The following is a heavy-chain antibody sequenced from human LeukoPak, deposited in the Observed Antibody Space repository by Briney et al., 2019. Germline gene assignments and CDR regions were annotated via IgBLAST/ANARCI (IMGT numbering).Heavy chain of an antibody. CDR1: GGSFSGYY. CDR3: ARGRANYYYYYGMDV. J-gene: IGHJ6*02. CDR2: INHSGST. Sequence: SETLSLTCAVYGGSFSGYYWSWIRQPPGKGLEWIGEINHSGSTNYNPSLKSRVTISVDTSKNQFSLKLSFVTAADTAVYYCARGRANYYYYYGMDVWGQGTTVTVSS. V-gene: IGHV4-34*01.